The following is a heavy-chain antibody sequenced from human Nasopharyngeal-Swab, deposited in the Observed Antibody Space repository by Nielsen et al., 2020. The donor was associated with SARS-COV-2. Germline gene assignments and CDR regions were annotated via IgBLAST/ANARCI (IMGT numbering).Heavy chain of an antibody. J-gene: IGHJ6*02. CDR3: ARDVVVVPAANQFYYYGMDV. D-gene: IGHD2-2*01. Sequence: GGSLRLSCAASGFTFSSYEMNWVRQAPGEGLEWVSYISSSGSTIYYADSVKGRFTIPRDNAKNSLYLQMNSLRADDTAVYYCARDVVVVPAANQFYYYGMDVWGQGTTVTVSS. CDR2: ISSSGSTI. CDR1: GFTFSSYE. V-gene: IGHV3-48*03.